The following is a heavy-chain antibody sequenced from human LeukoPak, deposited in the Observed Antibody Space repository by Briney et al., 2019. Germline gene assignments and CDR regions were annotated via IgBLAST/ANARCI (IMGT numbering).Heavy chain of an antibody. D-gene: IGHD6-13*01. Sequence: GASVKVSCKASGYTFTGYYMHWVRQAPGQGLEWMGWINPNSGGTNYAQKFQGRVTITRNTSISTAYMELSSLRSEDTAVYYCATSRIAAAGLFDYWGQGTLVTVSS. CDR1: GYTFTGYY. V-gene: IGHV1-2*02. CDR3: ATSRIAAAGLFDY. CDR2: INPNSGGT. J-gene: IGHJ4*02.